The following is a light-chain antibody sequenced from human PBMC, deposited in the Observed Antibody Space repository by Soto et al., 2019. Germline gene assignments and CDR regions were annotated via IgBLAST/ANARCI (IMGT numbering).Light chain of an antibody. V-gene: IGKV3-20*01. CDR2: GAS. CDR3: QQYDSSPT. J-gene: IGKJ1*01. CDR1: QSVSSNL. Sequence: EIVLTQSPGTLSLSPGERATLSCRASQSVSSNLLAWYQQKPGQAPRLLIYGASSRATGIPDRFSGSGSGTDFTLTISRLEPEDLAMYYCQQYDSSPTFGQGTKVEIK.